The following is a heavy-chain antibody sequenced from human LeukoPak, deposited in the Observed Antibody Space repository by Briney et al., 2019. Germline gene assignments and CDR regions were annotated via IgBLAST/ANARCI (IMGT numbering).Heavy chain of an antibody. CDR1: GFSVNDHY. V-gene: IGHV3-53*01. J-gene: IGHJ4*02. D-gene: IGHD2/OR15-2a*01. CDR2: IFADDLT. Sequence: SGGSLRLSCVVSGFSVNDHYMSWVRQAPGKGLQWLSVIFADDLTYYEDSIKGRFTIPRDRSQNTLYLQMKSLRAEDTAVYYCARGAMSTFARFDSWGQGTLVSVSS. CDR3: ARGAMSTFARFDS.